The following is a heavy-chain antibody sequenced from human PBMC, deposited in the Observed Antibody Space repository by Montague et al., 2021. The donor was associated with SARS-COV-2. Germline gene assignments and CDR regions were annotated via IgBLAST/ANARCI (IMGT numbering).Heavy chain of an antibody. Sequence: PALVKPTQTLTLTCTFSGFSFSTSGVGVGWIRQPPGKALEWLALIYWDDDKRYSPSLKSRLTIIKDTSKNQVVLTMTNMDPVDTATYYCAHRRGLPDAPGRLDHWGQGTLVTVSS. CDR2: IYWDDDK. J-gene: IGHJ4*02. V-gene: IGHV2-5*02. CDR3: AHRRGLPDAPGRLDH. D-gene: IGHD2-2*01. CDR1: GFSFSTSGVG.